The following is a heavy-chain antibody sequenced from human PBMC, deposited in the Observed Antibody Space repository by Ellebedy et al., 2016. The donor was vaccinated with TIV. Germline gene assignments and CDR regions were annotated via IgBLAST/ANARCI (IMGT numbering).Heavy chain of an antibody. V-gene: IGHV1-2*02. D-gene: IGHD6-25*01. Sequence: ASVKVSCKAFGHTFRGYYIHWVRQAPGQGLEWMGWINPNSGGTNHAQKFQGRLTLTTETSINTAYMELNRLTSDDTAMYYCARDEVVGASRGYQFYGMDVWGQGTTVTVSS. CDR1: GHTFRGYY. CDR3: ARDEVVGASRGYQFYGMDV. CDR2: INPNSGGT. J-gene: IGHJ6*02.